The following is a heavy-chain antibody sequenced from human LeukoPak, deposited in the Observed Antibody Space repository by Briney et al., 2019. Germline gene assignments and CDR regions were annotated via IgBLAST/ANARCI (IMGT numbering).Heavy chain of an antibody. J-gene: IGHJ6*03. Sequence: GSLRLSCAASGFTFSSYAMSWVRQAPGKGLEWIGNVYYGGNTFYNSSLESRVTISVDMSKNQFSLKLTSLTAADTAVYYCARQRADYFYHYLDVWGKGTSVTVSS. CDR3: ARQRADYFYHYLDV. CDR2: VYYGGNT. CDR1: GFTFSSYA. V-gene: IGHV4-39*01.